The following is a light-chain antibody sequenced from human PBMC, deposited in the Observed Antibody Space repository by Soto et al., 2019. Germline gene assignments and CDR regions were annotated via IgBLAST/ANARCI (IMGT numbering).Light chain of an antibody. Sequence: EIVRTQSPATLSVSPGGTASLSCRASQSAGNFLAWYQQKPGQAPMLLIYYISTRATGIPARFSGSGSGTEFTLTLNSLQSEDSAVYYCQQHNQWPITFGQVTRLEI. CDR1: QSAGNF. J-gene: IGKJ5*01. CDR2: YIS. CDR3: QQHNQWPIT. V-gene: IGKV3D-15*01.